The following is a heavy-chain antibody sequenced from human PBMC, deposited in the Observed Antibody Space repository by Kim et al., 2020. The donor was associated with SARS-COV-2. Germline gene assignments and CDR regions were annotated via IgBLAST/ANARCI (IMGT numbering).Heavy chain of an antibody. CDR2: INTNTGNP. V-gene: IGHV7-4-1*02. CDR1: GYTFTSYA. D-gene: IGHD6-19*01. J-gene: IGHJ4*02. CDR3: ARSGPRGAVAGRIDY. Sequence: ASVKVSCKASGYTFTSYAMNWVRQAPGQGLEWMGWINTNTGNPTYAQGFTGRFVFSLDTSVSTAYLQISSLKAEDTAVYYCARSGPRGAVAGRIDYWGQGTLVTVSS.